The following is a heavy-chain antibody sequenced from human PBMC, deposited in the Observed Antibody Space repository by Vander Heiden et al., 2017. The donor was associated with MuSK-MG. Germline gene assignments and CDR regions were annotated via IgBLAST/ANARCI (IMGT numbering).Heavy chain of an antibody. CDR2: ISGSGGST. D-gene: IGHD6-19*01. J-gene: IGHJ3*02. CDR3: AKDLNHITVAGAFDI. CDR1: GFTFRSYA. V-gene: IGHV3-23*01. Sequence: EVQLSESGGGLVQPGGSLRLPCAASGFTFRSYAMSWVRQAPGKGLEWVSSISGSGGSTNYADSVKGRFTISRDNSKNTLYLQMNSLRAEDTAVYYCAKDLNHITVAGAFDIWGQGTMVTVSS.